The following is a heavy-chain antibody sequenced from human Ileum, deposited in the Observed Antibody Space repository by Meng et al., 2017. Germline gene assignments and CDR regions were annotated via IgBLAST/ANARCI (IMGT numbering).Heavy chain of an antibody. V-gene: IGHV4-34*01. CDR2: INHGGGT. CDR3: ARVDFRGDSRDSSGLGL. Sequence: QVQLKEWGAQRLRPSETLSLTCAVYGGSFSGFYWSWIRQSPEKGLEWIGEINHGGGTNYNPSLSSRVTISVDTSKNQFSLKVNSVTAADTAFYYCARVDFRGDSRDSSGLGLWGQGTLVTVSS. J-gene: IGHJ4*02. CDR1: GGSFSGFY. D-gene: IGHD3-22*01.